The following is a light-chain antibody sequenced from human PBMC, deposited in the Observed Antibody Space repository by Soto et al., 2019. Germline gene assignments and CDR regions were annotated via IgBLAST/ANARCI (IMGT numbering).Light chain of an antibody. J-gene: IGKJ4*01. CDR2: KAS. V-gene: IGKV1-5*03. Sequence: IQMTQSPSTLSASVGDRVTITCRASHSISNSLAWYQQKSGKAPKLLIYKASNLESGVPSRFSGSGSGTEFTLTISSLQPDDFAIYYCQQCTSYPLTFGGGTKVEIK. CDR3: QQCTSYPLT. CDR1: HSISNS.